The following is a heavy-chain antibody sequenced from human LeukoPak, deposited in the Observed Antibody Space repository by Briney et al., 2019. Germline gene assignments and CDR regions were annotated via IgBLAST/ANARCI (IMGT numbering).Heavy chain of an antibody. CDR1: GGSFSGYY. CDR2: INHRGST. D-gene: IGHD6-13*01. J-gene: IGHJ4*02. V-gene: IGHV4-34*01. CDR3: ARGQGIAAAGCLDY. Sequence: SETLSLTCAVYGGSFSGYYWSWIRQPPGKGLEWIGEINHRGSTNYNPSLKSGGTISVDTSKNQFSLKLSSVTAADTAVYYCARGQGIAAAGCLDYWGQGTLVTVSS.